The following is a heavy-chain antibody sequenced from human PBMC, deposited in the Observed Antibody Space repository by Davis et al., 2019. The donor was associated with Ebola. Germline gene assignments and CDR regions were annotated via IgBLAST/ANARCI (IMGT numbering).Heavy chain of an antibody. CDR1: GYTFTSYG. CDR3: ARLILWFGELAGEYYFDY. CDR2: ISAYNGNT. V-gene: IGHV1-18*01. J-gene: IGHJ4*02. Sequence: AASVKVSCKASGYTFTSYGISWVRQAPGQGLEWMGWISAYNGNTNYAQKLQGRVTMTTDTSTSTAYMELRSLRSDDTAVYYCARLILWFGELAGEYYFDYWGQGTLVTVSS. D-gene: IGHD3-10*01.